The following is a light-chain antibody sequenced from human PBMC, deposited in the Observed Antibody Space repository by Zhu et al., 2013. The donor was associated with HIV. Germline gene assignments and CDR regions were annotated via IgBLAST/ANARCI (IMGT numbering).Light chain of an antibody. J-gene: IGKJ1*01. CDR3: QQYDIWSTWT. Sequence: EIVMTQSPATLSVSPGERATLSCRASQSVSSNLAWYQQKPGQAPRLVIYGASTRATGIPARFSGSGSGTEFTLTISSLQSEDFAVYYCQQYDIWSTWTFGQGPRWKSN. CDR1: QSVSSN. CDR2: GAS. V-gene: IGKV3-15*01.